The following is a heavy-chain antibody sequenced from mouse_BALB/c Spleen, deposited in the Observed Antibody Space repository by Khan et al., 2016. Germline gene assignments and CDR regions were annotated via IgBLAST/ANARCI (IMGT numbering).Heavy chain of an antibody. CDR3: ARTWDEGSSYAMDY. D-gene: IGHD1-1*01. V-gene: IGHV3-2*02. J-gene: IGHJ4*01. CDR1: GYSITSDYA. CDR2: ISYSGST. Sequence: EVQLQESGPGLVKPSQCLSLTCTASGYSITSDYAWYWIRQLPGNKLEWMGYISYSGSTSYNPSLKSRISITRDTSKNQLYLQLNSVTTEDTVTXSSARTWDEGSSYAMDYWGQGTSVTVSS.